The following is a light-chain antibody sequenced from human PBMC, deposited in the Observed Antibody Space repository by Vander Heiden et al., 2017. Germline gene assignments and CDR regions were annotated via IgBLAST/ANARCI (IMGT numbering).Light chain of an antibody. J-gene: IGKJ1*01. CDR2: GAS. CDR1: QSVSSY. Sequence: EIVLTQSPGTLSLSPGERATLSCRASQSVSSYLAWYQQKPGQPPRLLIYGASSRATGIPDRFSGSGSGTDFTLTISRLEPEDFAVYYCQQDGTSQWTFGQGTKVEIK. CDR3: QQDGTSQWT. V-gene: IGKV3-20*01.